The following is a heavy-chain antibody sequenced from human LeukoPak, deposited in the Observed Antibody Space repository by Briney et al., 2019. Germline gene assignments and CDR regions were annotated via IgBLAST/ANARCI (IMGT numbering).Heavy chain of an antibody. CDR2: ISTTSGNI. Sequence: PGGSLRLSCAASGFSFSSYSMNWVRQAPGKGLEWVAAISTTSGNIYYADSVKGRFTISRDDAKNSLYLQMNSLRVEDTALYYCARRAPSHDFDDWGQGTLVTVSS. V-gene: IGHV3-21*01. J-gene: IGHJ4*02. CDR1: GFSFSSYS. CDR3: ARRAPSHDFDD.